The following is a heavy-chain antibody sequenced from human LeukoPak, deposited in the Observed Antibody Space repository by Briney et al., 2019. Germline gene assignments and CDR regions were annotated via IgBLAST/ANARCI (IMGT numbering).Heavy chain of an antibody. CDR2: VSGSGVNT. J-gene: IGHJ3*02. CDR1: GFTFSSYG. D-gene: IGHD3-16*01. Sequence: GGSLRLSCAASGFTFSSYGMHWVRQAPGKGLEWVSGVSGSGVNTYYADSVKGRFTISRDNSKNTLYLQMTSLRAEDTAIYYCAKSVKGDDAFDIWGQGTMVTVSS. CDR3: AKSVKGDDAFDI. V-gene: IGHV3-23*01.